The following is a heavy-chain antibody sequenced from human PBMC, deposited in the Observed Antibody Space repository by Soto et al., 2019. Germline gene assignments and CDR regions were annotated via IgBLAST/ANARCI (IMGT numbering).Heavy chain of an antibody. Sequence: SETLSLTCTVSGDSITRSSYYWAWIRQPPGKGLEWIGSIYSAGSTNYNPSLKSRVTISVGTSKNQFSLKLTSVAAADTAVYFCARGWVEGLSRQPPTDYWGQGTLVTVSS. D-gene: IGHD3-3*01. V-gene: IGHV4-39*01. J-gene: IGHJ4*02. CDR2: IYSAGST. CDR1: GDSITRSSYY. CDR3: ARGWVEGLSRQPPTDY.